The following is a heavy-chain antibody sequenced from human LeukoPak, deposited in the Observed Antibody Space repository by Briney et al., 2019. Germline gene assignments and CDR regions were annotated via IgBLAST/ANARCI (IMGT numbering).Heavy chain of an antibody. D-gene: IGHD5-24*01. J-gene: IGHJ3*02. CDR2: ISNTGVAT. Sequence: PGGSLRLSCAASGFSNSALNWVRQAPGQGLEWISPISNTGVATYYADSVKGRFTIPRDTFRNTLLLQMNSLRADDTAVYYCVKSAGKDGYRDVLDIWGQGTVVTVSS. CDR3: VKSAGKDGYRDVLDI. V-gene: IGHV3-23*05. CDR1: GFSNSA.